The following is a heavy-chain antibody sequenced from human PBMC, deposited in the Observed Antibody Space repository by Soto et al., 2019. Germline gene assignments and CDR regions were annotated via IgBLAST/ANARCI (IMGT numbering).Heavy chain of an antibody. D-gene: IGHD2-15*01. CDR2: VNPSGGSA. Sequence: ASVKVSCXTSXYIFTAYSMHRVRQAPGQGLEWMGVVNPSGGSAHYAQSFEGRVTLTRDTSTSTFYMELSSLRSEDTAVYYCAREENCRGGTXYSEYFHHWGQGTLVTVSS. CDR3: AREENCRGGTXYSEYFHH. J-gene: IGHJ1*01. CDR1: XYIFTAYS. V-gene: IGHV1-46*01.